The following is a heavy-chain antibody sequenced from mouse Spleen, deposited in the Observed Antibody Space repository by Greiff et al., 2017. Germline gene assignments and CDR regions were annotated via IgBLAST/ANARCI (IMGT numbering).Heavy chain of an antibody. D-gene: IGHD1-1*01. J-gene: IGHJ2*01. CDR2: ISDGGSYT. CDR1: GFTFSSYA. CDR3: ARDYYGSSYGENYFDY. Sequence: EVKLMESGGGLVKPGGSLKLSCAASGFTFSSYAMSWVRQTPEKRLEWVATISDGGSYTYYPDNVKGRFTISRDNAKNNLYLQMSHLKSEDTAMYYCARDYYGSSYGENYFDYWGQGTTLTVSS. V-gene: IGHV5-4*01.